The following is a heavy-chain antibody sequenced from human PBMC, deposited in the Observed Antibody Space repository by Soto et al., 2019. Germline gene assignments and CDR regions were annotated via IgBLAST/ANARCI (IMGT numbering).Heavy chain of an antibody. Sequence: VQLVESGGGVVQPGRSLRLSCAASGFTFSSYAMHWVRQAPGKGLEWVAVISYDGSNKYYADSVKGRFTISRDNSKNTLYLQMNSLRAEDTAVYYCASSSERSSSWYSHAFDIWGQGTMVTVSS. D-gene: IGHD6-13*01. J-gene: IGHJ3*02. V-gene: IGHV3-30-3*01. CDR1: GFTFSSYA. CDR3: ASSSERSSSWYSHAFDI. CDR2: ISYDGSNK.